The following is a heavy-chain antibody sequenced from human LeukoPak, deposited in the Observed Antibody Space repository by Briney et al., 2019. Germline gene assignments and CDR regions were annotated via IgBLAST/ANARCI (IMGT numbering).Heavy chain of an antibody. CDR1: GGSISSYY. CDR2: IYYSGST. J-gene: IGHJ6*03. V-gene: IGHV4-59*01. Sequence: SETLSLTCTVSGGSISSYYWSWIRQPPGKGLEWIGYIYYSGSTNYNPSLKSRVTISVDTSKNQFSLKLSSVTAADTAVYYCARVGNYDFWSGYPYYYYMDVRGKGTTVTVSS. D-gene: IGHD3-3*01. CDR3: ARVGNYDFWSGYPYYYYMDV.